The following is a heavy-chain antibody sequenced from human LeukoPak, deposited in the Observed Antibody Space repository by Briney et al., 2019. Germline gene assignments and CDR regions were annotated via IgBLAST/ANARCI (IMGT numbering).Heavy chain of an antibody. D-gene: IGHD3-16*02. CDR1: GGSISSSSYY. V-gene: IGHV4-39*07. J-gene: IGHJ4*02. CDR3: ARRKDYVWGSYRYWFDY. Sequence: SETLSLTCTVSGGSISSSSYYWGWIRQPPGKGLEWIGSIYYSGSTYYNPSLKSRVTISVDTSKNQFSLKLSSVTAADTAVYYCARRKDYVWGSYRYWFDYWGQGTLVTVSS. CDR2: IYYSGST.